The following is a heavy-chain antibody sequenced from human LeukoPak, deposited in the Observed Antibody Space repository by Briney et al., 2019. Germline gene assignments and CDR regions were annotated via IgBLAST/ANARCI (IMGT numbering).Heavy chain of an antibody. CDR2: IRSKANSYAT. D-gene: IGHD2-2*01. J-gene: IGHJ4*02. CDR3: TRHVDAAHVVVPAAEMSY. V-gene: IGHV3-73*01. Sequence: GGSLRLSCAASGFTFSGSAMHWVRQASGKGLEWVGRIRSKANSYATAYAASVKGRFTISRDDSKNTAYLQMISLKTEDTAVYYCTRHVDAAHVVVPAAEMSYWGQGTLVTVSS. CDR1: GFTFSGSA.